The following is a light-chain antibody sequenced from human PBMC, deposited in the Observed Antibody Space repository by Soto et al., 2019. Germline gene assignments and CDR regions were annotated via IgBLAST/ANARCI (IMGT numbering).Light chain of an antibody. V-gene: IGLV1-40*01. CDR3: QSYDSSLSGSV. Sequence: QSVLTQPPSVSGAPGQRVTISCTGSSSNIGAGYDVHWYQQLPGPAPKLLLYGNSNRPSGVPDRFSGSKSGTSASXAITGLQAEDEADYYCQSYDSSLSGSVFGGGTKLTVL. J-gene: IGLJ2*01. CDR2: GNS. CDR1: SSNIGAGYD.